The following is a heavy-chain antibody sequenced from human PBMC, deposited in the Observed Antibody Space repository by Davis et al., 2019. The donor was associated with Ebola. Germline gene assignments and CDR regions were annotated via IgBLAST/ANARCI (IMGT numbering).Heavy chain of an antibody. CDR2: INSDGSST. J-gene: IGHJ4*02. CDR3: AKDSYGSSVNYFDY. CDR1: GFTFSSYS. V-gene: IGHV3-74*01. D-gene: IGHD6-6*01. Sequence: HTGGSLRLSCAASGFTFSSYSMNWVRQAPGEGLVWVSRINSDGSSTSYADSVKGRFTISRDNAKNTLYLQMNSLRAEDTALYYCAKDSYGSSVNYFDYWGQGTLVTVSS.